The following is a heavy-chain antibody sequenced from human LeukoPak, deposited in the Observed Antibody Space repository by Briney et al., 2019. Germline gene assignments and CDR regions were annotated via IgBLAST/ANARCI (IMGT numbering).Heavy chain of an antibody. V-gene: IGHV3-21*04. CDR1: GFTFSSYS. Sequence: GGSLRLSCAPSGFTFSSYSMNWVRQAPGKGLEWVSSISSSSSYIYYADSVKGRFTISRDNAKNSLYLQMNSLRAEDTAVYYCATYYYDSSGYYSSLSVVYWGQGTLVTASS. CDR3: ATYYYDSSGYYSSLSVVY. J-gene: IGHJ4*02. CDR2: ISSSSSYI. D-gene: IGHD3-22*01.